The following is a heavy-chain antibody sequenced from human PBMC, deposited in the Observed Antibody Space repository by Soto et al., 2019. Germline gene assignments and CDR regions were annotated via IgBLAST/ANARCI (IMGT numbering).Heavy chain of an antibody. D-gene: IGHD5-12*01. Sequence: QVQLVESGGGVVQPGRSLRLSCAASGFTFSSYGMHWVRQAQGKGLEWVAVISYDGSNKYYADSVKGRFTISRDNSKNTLYLQMNSLRAEDTAVYYCAKMAVATTTYHYYYGMDVWGQGTTVTVSS. CDR2: ISYDGSNK. V-gene: IGHV3-30*18. J-gene: IGHJ6*02. CDR3: AKMAVATTTYHYYYGMDV. CDR1: GFTFSSYG.